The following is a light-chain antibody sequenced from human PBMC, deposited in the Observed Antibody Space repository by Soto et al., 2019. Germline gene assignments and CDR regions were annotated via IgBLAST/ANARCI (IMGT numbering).Light chain of an antibody. CDR1: SSYVGAYNY. Sequence: QSALTQPASVSGSPGQSITIPCTETSSYVGAYNYVFWYQQHPGKAPKFIISDVSNRPSGVSDRFSGSKSGNTASLTISGLLPDDEADYYCSAYTPSNTVIFGGGTKLTVL. CDR3: SAYTPSNTVI. CDR2: DVS. V-gene: IGLV2-14*01. J-gene: IGLJ2*01.